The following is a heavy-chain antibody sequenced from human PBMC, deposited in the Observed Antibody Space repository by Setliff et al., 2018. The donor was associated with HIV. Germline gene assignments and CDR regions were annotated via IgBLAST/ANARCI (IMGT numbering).Heavy chain of an antibody. J-gene: IGHJ5*02. CDR1: GGSFNDYY. CDR2: IDHSGST. V-gene: IGHV4-34*01. Sequence: SETLSLTCAVYGGSFNDYYWTWIRQPPGKGLEWIGEIDHSGSTKYHASLKSRVTISIDTSKNQISLKVNSVTAADTSVYYCARRWGIRGYSSWGQGTLVTVSS. D-gene: IGHD5-18*01. CDR3: ARRWGIRGYSS.